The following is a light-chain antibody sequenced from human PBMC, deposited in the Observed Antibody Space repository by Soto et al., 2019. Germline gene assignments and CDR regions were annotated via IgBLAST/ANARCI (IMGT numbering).Light chain of an antibody. V-gene: IGKV3-15*01. CDR1: QSVSIN. J-gene: IGKJ2*01. CDR3: QQYNKWPRT. Sequence: EIVLTQSPGTLSLSPGETATLSCRASQSVSINYLAWYQQKPGQAPRLLIYGASGTATGIPARFSGSGSGTEFTLTISSLQSEDFAVYNCQQYNKWPRTFGQGAKVDI. CDR2: GAS.